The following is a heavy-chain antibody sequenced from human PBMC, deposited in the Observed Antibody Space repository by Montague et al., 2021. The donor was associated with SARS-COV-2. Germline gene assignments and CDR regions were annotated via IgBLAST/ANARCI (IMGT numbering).Heavy chain of an antibody. Sequence: SETLSLTCTVSGGSINSFYWGWVRQPPGKGLEWIGYISHLGSTNYNRSLRSRVTISVDTSKNQFPLKLSSVTAADTAVFYCARDRGLSGFYGYDPLYFYGMDVWGQGTTVIVSS. CDR1: GGSINSFY. V-gene: IGHV4-59*12. J-gene: IGHJ6*02. CDR2: ISHLGST. CDR3: ARDRGLSGFYGYDPLYFYGMDV. D-gene: IGHD5-12*01.